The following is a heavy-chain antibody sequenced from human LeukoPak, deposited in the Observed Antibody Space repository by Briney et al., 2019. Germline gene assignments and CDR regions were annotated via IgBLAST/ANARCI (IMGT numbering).Heavy chain of an antibody. D-gene: IGHD2-15*01. CDR1: GFTFSSYA. CDR3: AKGPNYSYYYYHYMDV. J-gene: IGHJ6*03. V-gene: IGHV3-23*01. Sequence: PGGSLRLSCAASGFTFSSYAMSWVRQAPGKGLEWVSAISGSGGSTYYADPLRGRFTMSRDNSKNSLYLQMNSLRAEDTALYYCAKGPNYSYYYYHYMDVWGKGTTVTVSS. CDR2: ISGSGGST.